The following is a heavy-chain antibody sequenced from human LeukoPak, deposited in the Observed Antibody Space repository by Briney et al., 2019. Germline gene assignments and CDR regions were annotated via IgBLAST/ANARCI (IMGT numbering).Heavy chain of an antibody. Sequence: QTGGSLRLSCVASGFTFTTYAMRWVRQAPGKGLEWVAFIQYDGNTKYYVDSVKGRFTISRDTSKNTLFLQMSSLRAEDTAVYYCAKRGGTYSYYYYMDVWGKGTTVTVSS. J-gene: IGHJ6*03. D-gene: IGHD1-26*01. CDR2: IQYDGNTK. CDR3: AKRGGTYSYYYYMDV. V-gene: IGHV3-30*02. CDR1: GFTFTTYA.